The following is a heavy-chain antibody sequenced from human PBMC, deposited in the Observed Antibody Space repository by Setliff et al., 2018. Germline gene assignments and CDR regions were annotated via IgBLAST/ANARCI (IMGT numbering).Heavy chain of an antibody. D-gene: IGHD2-2*02. Sequence: SVKVSCKASGGTFSSYAISWVRQAPGQGLEWMGGIIPIFGTANYAQKFQGRVTITADESTSTAYMALSSLRSEDTAVYYCARDSRGLVPAAIEGSYYYYGMDVWGQGTTVTVSS. CDR2: IIPIFGTA. J-gene: IGHJ6*02. CDR1: GGTFSSYA. CDR3: ARDSRGLVPAAIEGSYYYYGMDV. V-gene: IGHV1-69*13.